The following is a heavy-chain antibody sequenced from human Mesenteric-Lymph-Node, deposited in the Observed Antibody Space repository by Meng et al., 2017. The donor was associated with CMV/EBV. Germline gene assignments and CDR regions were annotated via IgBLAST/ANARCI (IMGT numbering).Heavy chain of an antibody. D-gene: IGHD3-22*01. CDR3: ARDRLAYYDSRGPTRAYAMDV. CDR2: ISGGSHFI. CDR1: GFTFTSHT. V-gene: IGHV3-21*01. Sequence: GGSLRLSCAASGFTFTSHTINWVRQAPGKGLEWVSSISGGSHFIYYADSVKGRFTVSRDNAKSSLYLQMNSLRAEDTAVYYCARDRLAYYDSRGPTRAYAMDVWGQGTTVT. J-gene: IGHJ6*02.